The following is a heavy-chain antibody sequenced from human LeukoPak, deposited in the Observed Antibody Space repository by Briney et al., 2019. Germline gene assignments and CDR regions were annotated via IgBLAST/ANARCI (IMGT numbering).Heavy chain of an antibody. Sequence: SETLSLTCTVSGGSISSYYWSWIRQPPGKGLEWIGYIYYSGSTNYNPSLKSRVTISLDTSKSQFSLKLISATAADTAVYYCARASAWFDPWGQGTLVTVSS. CDR1: GGSISSYY. V-gene: IGHV4-59*01. CDR2: IYYSGST. CDR3: ARASAWFDP. J-gene: IGHJ5*02.